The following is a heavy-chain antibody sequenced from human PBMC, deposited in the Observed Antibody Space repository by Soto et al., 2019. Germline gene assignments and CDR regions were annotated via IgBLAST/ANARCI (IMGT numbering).Heavy chain of an antibody. CDR3: AKSVRYCLGSSCSPEAFDV. D-gene: IGHD2-15*01. V-gene: IGHV3-30*18. Sequence: QVHLVESGGGVVQPGRSLRLSCVASGFSFSDSGMHWVRQAPGKGLEWVAAISHDGTNKYYADSVNDRFTISRDNSKNTLSVQMNSLRTEDKAVYYCAKSVRYCLGSSCSPEAFDVWGQGTQVSVSS. J-gene: IGHJ3*01. CDR1: GFSFSDSG. CDR2: ISHDGTNK.